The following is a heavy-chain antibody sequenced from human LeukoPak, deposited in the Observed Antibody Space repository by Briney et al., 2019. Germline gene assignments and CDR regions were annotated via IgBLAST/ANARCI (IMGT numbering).Heavy chain of an antibody. CDR3: AKTDYGDYVPFDP. J-gene: IGHJ5*02. V-gene: IGHV3-23*01. CDR2: ISGSGGST. Sequence: GGSLRLPCAASGFTFSSYAMSWVRQAPGKGLEWVSAISGSGGSTYYADSVKGRFTTSRDNSKNTLYLQMNSLRAEDTAVYYCAKTDYGDYVPFDPWGQGTLVTVSS. D-gene: IGHD4-17*01. CDR1: GFTFSSYA.